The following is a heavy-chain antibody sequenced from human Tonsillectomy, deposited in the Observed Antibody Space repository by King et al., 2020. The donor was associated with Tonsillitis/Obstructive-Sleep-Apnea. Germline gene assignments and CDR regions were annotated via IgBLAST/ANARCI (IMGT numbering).Heavy chain of an antibody. CDR2: IYYSGST. J-gene: IGHJ2*01. Sequence: VQLQESGPGLVKPSETLSLTCTVSGGSISSYYWSWIRQPPGKGLEWIGDIYYSGSTNYNPSLKSRVTISVDTSKNQFSLKLSSVTAADTAVYYCAGASGGYRYWDFDLWGRGTLVTVSS. V-gene: IGHV4-59*01. D-gene: IGHD1-26*01. CDR3: AGASGGYRYWDFDL. CDR1: GGSISSYY.